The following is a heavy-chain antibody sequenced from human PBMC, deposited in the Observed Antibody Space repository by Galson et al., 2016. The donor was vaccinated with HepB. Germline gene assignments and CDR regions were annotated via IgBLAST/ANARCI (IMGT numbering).Heavy chain of an antibody. V-gene: IGHV3-23*01. D-gene: IGHD1-1*01. J-gene: IGHJ4*02. CDR3: AIGATGATWRN. CDR1: GPGFKGYG. Sequence: SLRLSCAVSGPGFKGYGMSWVRQAQGKGLQWVSDIDGEGHTTHHADSVKGRFTMSRDNSQDTVYLEMKSVRVEDTAIYYFAIGATGATWRNWGQGTLVTVSS. CDR2: IDGEGHTT.